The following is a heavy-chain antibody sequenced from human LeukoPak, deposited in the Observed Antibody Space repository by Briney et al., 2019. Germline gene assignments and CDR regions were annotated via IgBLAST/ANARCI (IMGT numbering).Heavy chain of an antibody. V-gene: IGHV1-2*02. CDR3: AGGNYYDSTAPAY. D-gene: IGHD3-22*01. Sequence: ASVKVSCKASGYTFTGYYIHWVRQAPGQGLEWMGWINPNSGGTDYAQKFQGRVTMTRDTSISTAYMELSRLRSDDTAVYYCAGGNYYDSTAPAYGGQGTLVTVSS. CDR2: INPNSGGT. J-gene: IGHJ4*02. CDR1: GYTFTGYY.